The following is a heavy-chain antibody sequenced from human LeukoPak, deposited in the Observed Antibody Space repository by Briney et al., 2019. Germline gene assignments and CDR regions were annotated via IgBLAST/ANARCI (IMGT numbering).Heavy chain of an antibody. Sequence: PGGSVRLSRSASGFTYSSYAMHWVRQARGKALEYVSAISCNGGSTYYADSVKGRFTISRDNSKNTLYLQMSSLRAEDTAVYYCVKVSTDLDAFDIWGQGTMVSVSS. CDR3: VKVSTDLDAFDI. V-gene: IGHV3-64D*09. CDR1: GFTYSSYA. D-gene: IGHD2-2*01. CDR2: ISCNGGST. J-gene: IGHJ3*02.